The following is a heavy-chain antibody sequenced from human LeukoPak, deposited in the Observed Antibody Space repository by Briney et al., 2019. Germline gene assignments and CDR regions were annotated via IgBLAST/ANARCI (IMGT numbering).Heavy chain of an antibody. D-gene: IGHD3-10*01. CDR1: GFTFEDNG. CDR3: ATHSYYYGSGSYPHYLDY. J-gene: IGHJ4*02. CDR2: LNWNGGST. Sequence: GGSLRLSCAASGFTFEDNGMSWVRQAPGKGVEWVFGLNWNGGSTGYADSVKGRFTISRDNARNSLYLQMNSLRTEDTALYYCATHSYYYGSGSYPHYLDYWGQGTLVTVSA. V-gene: IGHV3-20*04.